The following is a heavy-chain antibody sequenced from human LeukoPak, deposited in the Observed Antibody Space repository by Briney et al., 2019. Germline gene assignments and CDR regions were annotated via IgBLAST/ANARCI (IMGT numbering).Heavy chain of an antibody. Sequence: GGSLRLSCAASGFTFSSYSMNWVRQAPGKGLEWWANIKQDGSEKYYVDSVKGRFTISRDNAKNSLYLQMNSLRAEDTAVYYCAREWGDYYEDSSGYYLGSIFDYWGQGTLVTVSS. V-gene: IGHV3-7*01. D-gene: IGHD3-22*01. CDR2: IKQDGSEK. J-gene: IGHJ4*02. CDR1: GFTFSSYS. CDR3: AREWGDYYEDSSGYYLGSIFDY.